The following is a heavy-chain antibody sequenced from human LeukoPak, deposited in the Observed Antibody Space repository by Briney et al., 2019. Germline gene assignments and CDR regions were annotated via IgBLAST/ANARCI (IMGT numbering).Heavy chain of an antibody. CDR3: ARDRDGY. CDR1: GFTFSSYS. CDR2: ISSSSSTI. D-gene: IGHD6-6*01. J-gene: IGHJ4*02. V-gene: IGHV3-48*01. Sequence: GGSLRLSCAASGFTFSSYSMNWVRQAPGKGLEWVSYISSSSSTIYYADSVKGRFTISRDNAKNSLYLQTNSLRAEDTAVYYCARDRDGYWGQGTLVTVSS.